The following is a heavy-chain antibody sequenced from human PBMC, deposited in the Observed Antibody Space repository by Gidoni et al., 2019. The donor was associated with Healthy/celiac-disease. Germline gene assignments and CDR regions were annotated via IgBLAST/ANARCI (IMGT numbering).Heavy chain of an antibody. D-gene: IGHD1-26*01. V-gene: IGHV3-21*01. CDR2: ISSSSSYI. Sequence: TFSSYSMNWVRQAPGKGLEWVSSISSSSSYIYYADSVKGRFTISRDNAKNSLYLQMNSLRAEDTAVYYCARDRDDSGSYSSTISYYYYGMDVWGQGTTVTVSS. CDR1: TFSSYS. CDR3: ARDRDDSGSYSSTISYYYYGMDV. J-gene: IGHJ6*02.